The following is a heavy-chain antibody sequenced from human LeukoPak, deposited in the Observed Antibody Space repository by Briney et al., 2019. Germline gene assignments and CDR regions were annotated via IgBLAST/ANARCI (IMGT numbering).Heavy chain of an antibody. V-gene: IGHV1-2*02. CDR3: ARNPPYCTSTSCYYDY. J-gene: IGHJ4*02. CDR2: INPNSGAT. D-gene: IGHD2-2*01. Sequence: ASVKVSCKASGYTFTIYYMHWVRQAPGQGLEWMGWINPNSGATTYAQRFQGRVTMTRDTSISTAYMELSGLTSDDTAVYYCARNPPYCTSTSCYYDYWGQGTLVTVSS. CDR1: GYTFTIYY.